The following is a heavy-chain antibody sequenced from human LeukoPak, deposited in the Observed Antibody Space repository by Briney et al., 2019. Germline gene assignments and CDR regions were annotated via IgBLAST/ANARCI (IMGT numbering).Heavy chain of an antibody. D-gene: IGHD2-15*01. CDR2: VYSSGST. Sequence: PSETLSLTCTVSNGSMTNNYWSWIRQPPGKGLEWIGYVYSSGSTIYIPSLKSRVTISIDTSKNQFSLKLISVTAADTAVYYCAGRYCSGGSCYSDYWGQGTLVTVSS. CDR1: NGSMTNNY. V-gene: IGHV4-59*01. CDR3: AGRYCSGGSCYSDY. J-gene: IGHJ4*02.